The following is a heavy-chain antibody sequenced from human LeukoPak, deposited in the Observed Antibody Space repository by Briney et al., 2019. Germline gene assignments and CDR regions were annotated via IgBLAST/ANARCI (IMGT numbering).Heavy chain of an antibody. J-gene: IGHJ4*02. V-gene: IGHV3-23*01. CDR1: GFIFGSYA. Sequence: GGSLRLSCAASGFIFGSYAMSWVRQAPRKGLEWVSTISYSGSNTYYADSVKGRFTISRDSSKNTLSLQMNSLRAEDTAVYYCAKAPLDRYYFDYWGQGTLVTVSS. CDR2: ISYSGSNT. CDR3: AKAPLDRYYFDY.